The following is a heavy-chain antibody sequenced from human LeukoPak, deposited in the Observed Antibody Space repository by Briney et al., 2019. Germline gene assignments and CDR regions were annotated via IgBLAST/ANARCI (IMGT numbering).Heavy chain of an antibody. J-gene: IGHJ4*02. Sequence: GGSLRLSCAASGFTVSNSYMSWVRQAPGKGLEWVSVIYTGSLSYYTDSVKGRFTISRDNSKNTLYLQMNSLRAEDTAVYYCAKDYPYDFWSGSYFDYWGQGTLVTVSS. D-gene: IGHD3-3*01. CDR3: AKDYPYDFWSGSYFDY. CDR2: IYTGSLS. V-gene: IGHV3-53*01. CDR1: GFTVSNSY.